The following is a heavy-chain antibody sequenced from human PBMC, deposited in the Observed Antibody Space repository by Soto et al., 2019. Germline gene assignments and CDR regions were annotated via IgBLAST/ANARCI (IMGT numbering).Heavy chain of an antibody. J-gene: IGHJ6*02. V-gene: IGHV3-74*01. CDR1: GFTFSSYW. CDR3: ARETPPAYYYYGMDV. Sequence: GGSLRLSCAASGFTFSSYWMHWVRQAPGKGLVWVPRINSDGSSTSYADSVKGRFTISRDNAKNTLYLQMNSLRAEDTAVYYCARETPPAYYYYGMDVWGQGTTVTVSS. CDR2: INSDGSST.